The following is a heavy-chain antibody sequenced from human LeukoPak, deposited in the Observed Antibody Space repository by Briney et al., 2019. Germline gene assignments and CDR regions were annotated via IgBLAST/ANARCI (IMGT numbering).Heavy chain of an antibody. CDR2: ISSSSSYI. D-gene: IGHD3-22*01. Sequence: GGSLRLSCAASGFTFSSYSMNWVRQAPGKGLEWVSSISSSSSYIYYADSVKGRFTISRGNAKNSLYLQMNSLRAEDTALYYCAKGAYDSSGYYYGYWGQGTLVTVSS. J-gene: IGHJ4*02. CDR1: GFTFSSYS. V-gene: IGHV3-21*04. CDR3: AKGAYDSSGYYYGY.